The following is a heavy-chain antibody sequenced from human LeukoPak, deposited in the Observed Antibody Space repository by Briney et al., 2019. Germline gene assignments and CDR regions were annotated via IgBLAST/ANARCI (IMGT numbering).Heavy chain of an antibody. CDR1: GGSFSGYY. D-gene: IGHD3-22*01. CDR2: INHSGST. Sequence: PSETLSLTCAVYGGSFSGYYWSWIRQPPGKGLEWIGEINHSGSTNYNPSLKSRVTISVDTSKNQFSLKLSSVTAADTAVYYCARDSYDSSGYYPFDYWGQGTLVTVSS. V-gene: IGHV4-34*01. CDR3: ARDSYDSSGYYPFDY. J-gene: IGHJ4*02.